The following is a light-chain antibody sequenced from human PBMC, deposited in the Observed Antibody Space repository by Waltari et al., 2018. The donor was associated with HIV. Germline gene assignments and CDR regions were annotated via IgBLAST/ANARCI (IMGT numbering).Light chain of an antibody. V-gene: IGKV1-5*03. CDR3: QQYHSYPYT. J-gene: IGKJ2*01. CDR2: KAS. Sequence: DIQMTQSPSTLSASVGDRVTITCRAIQSISSWLAWYQHKPGKAPNLLIYKASSLESGVPSRFSGSVSGTEFTLTISSLHPDDFATYYCQQYHSYPYTFGQGTKLEIK. CDR1: QSISSW.